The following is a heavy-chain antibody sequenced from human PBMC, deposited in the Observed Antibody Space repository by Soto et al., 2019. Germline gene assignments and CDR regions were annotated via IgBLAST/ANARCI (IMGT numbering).Heavy chain of an antibody. CDR3: ARGVVAATLRFDP. Sequence: QVQLQQWGAGLLKPSETLSLTCAVYGGSFSGYYWSWIRQPPGKGLEWIGEINHSGTTNYNPSLKSRVTISVDTSKHQFSLKLSSVTAADTAVYYCARGVVAATLRFDPWGQGTLVTVSS. CDR1: GGSFSGYY. V-gene: IGHV4-34*01. CDR2: INHSGTT. J-gene: IGHJ5*02. D-gene: IGHD2-15*01.